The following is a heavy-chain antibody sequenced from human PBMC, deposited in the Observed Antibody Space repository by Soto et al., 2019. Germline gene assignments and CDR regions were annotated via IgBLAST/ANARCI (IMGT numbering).Heavy chain of an antibody. D-gene: IGHD4-17*01. V-gene: IGHV3-23*01. CDR1: GFTLSNYG. J-gene: IGHJ4*01. Sequence: EGQVLESGGGLVQPGGSLRLTCVASGFTLSNYGMSWVRQAPGKGLEWVSFVSGDGGSTYYIDSVKGRFTISRDSSKNTVCLQMNSLRDEDTAVYYCATSNYGERDWGQGTLVTVSS. CDR2: VSGDGGST. CDR3: ATSNYGERD.